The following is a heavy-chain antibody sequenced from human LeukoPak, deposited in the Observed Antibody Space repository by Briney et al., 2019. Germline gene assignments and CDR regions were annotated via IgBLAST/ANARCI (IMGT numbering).Heavy chain of an antibody. CDR3: ARVGEGSTRVYNF. Sequence: GASVKVSCKTAGYTFTSYGINWVRQAPGQGLEWMGWISAYNGNTNYAQKVQGRVTMTTDTSTSTAYMELRSLRSDDTAVYYCARVGEGSTRVYNFWGQGTLVTVSS. V-gene: IGHV1-18*01. CDR2: ISAYNGNT. D-gene: IGHD3-10*01. J-gene: IGHJ4*02. CDR1: GYTFTSYG.